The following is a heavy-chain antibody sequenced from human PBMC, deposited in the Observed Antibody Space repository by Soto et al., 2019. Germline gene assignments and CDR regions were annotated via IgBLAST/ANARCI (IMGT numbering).Heavy chain of an antibody. CDR2: INHSGST. J-gene: IGHJ4*02. CDR3: AREWNGGDY. CDR1: GGSFSGYY. Sequence: SETLSLTCAVYGGSFSGYYWSWIRQPPGKGLEWIGEINHSGSTNYNPSLKSRVTISVDTPKNQFSLKLSSVTAADTAVYYCAREWNGGDYWGQGTLVTVSS. D-gene: IGHD3-16*01. V-gene: IGHV4-34*01.